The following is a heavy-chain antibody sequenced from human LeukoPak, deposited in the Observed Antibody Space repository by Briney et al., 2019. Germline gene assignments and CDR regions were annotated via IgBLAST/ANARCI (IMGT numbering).Heavy chain of an antibody. CDR1: GFTFTSDA. CDR3: TRALSDFWSGYETFLDY. Sequence: GGSLRLSCVASGFTFTSDAMNWVRQAPGKGLEWVGFIRSKAYGGTTEYAASVKGRFTISRDDSKSIAYLQMNSLKTEDTAVYYCTRALSDFWSGYETFLDYWGQGTLVTVSS. J-gene: IGHJ4*02. D-gene: IGHD3-3*01. CDR2: IRSKAYGGTT. V-gene: IGHV3-49*04.